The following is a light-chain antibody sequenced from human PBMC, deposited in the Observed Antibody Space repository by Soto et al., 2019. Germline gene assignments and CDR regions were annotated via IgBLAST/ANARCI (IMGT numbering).Light chain of an antibody. CDR1: QSVSIN. J-gene: IGKJ4*01. V-gene: IGKV3-15*01. CDR3: QQYNNWPLT. CDR2: GAS. Sequence: EIVMTQSPATLSVSPGERATLSCRASQSVSINLAWYHQKPGQAPRLLLYGASTRATGIPARFSGSGSGTEFTLTISSLQSEDFASYDCQQYNNWPLTFGGGTKVEIK.